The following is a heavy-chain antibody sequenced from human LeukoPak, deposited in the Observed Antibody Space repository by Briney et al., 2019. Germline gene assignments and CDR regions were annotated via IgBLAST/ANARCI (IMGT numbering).Heavy chain of an antibody. V-gene: IGHV3-23*01. J-gene: IGHJ4*02. CDR1: GSTFGTYA. Sequence: GGSLRLSCAASGSTFGTYAMSWVRQAPGKGLEWVSAISGSGGKTYYTDSVKGRFTISRDNSKNTLYLQMNSLRAEDTAVYYCATEYKEREVPMGFDYWGRGTLVTVPS. D-gene: IGHD1-14*01. CDR2: ISGSGGKT. CDR3: ATEYKEREVPMGFDY.